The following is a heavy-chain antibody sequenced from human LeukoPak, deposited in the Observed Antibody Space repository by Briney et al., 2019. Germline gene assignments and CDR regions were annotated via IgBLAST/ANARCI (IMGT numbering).Heavy chain of an antibody. CDR1: GYTFTSYD. D-gene: IGHD7-27*01. CDR3: ARTNWGSTSYYYYYMDV. V-gene: IGHV1-8*03. J-gene: IGHJ6*03. Sequence: ASVKVSCKASGYTFTSYDINWVRQATGQGLEWMGWMNPNSGNTGYAQKFQGRVTITRNTSISTAYMELSSLRSEDTAVYYCARTNWGSTSYYYYYMDVWGKGTTVTVSS. CDR2: MNPNSGNT.